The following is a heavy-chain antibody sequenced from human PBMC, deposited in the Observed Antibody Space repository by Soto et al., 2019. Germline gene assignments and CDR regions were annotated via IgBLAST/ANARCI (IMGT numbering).Heavy chain of an antibody. J-gene: IGHJ4*02. D-gene: IGHD6-6*01. Sequence: EVQLVQSGAEVKRPGESLKISCKGSRYHFTNYWIGWVRQMPGKGLEWMGFIYPSDSDTRYSPSFQGQVTISADKSISTAYLQWSSPKASDTAMYYCARPIGAHSTTDFTYWGQGTLVTVS. CDR1: RYHFTNYW. CDR2: IYPSDSDT. V-gene: IGHV5-51*01. CDR3: ARPIGAHSTTDFTY.